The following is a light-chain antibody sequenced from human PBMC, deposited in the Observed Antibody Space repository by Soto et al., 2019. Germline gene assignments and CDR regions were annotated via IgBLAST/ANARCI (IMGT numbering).Light chain of an antibody. Sequence: NFMLTQPHSVSESPGKTVTIFCTRSSGSIASNYVQWYQQRPGSAPTTVIYEDNRRPSGVPDRFSGSIDSSSSSASLTISELKTEDEADYYCQSYDSSTHHYVFGTGTKLTVL. V-gene: IGLV6-57*04. CDR3: QSYDSSTHHYV. J-gene: IGLJ1*01. CDR1: SGSIASNY. CDR2: EDN.